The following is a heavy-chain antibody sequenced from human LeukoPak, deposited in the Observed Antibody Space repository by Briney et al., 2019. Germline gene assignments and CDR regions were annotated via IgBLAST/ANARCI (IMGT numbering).Heavy chain of an antibody. CDR1: GFTFSSYA. CDR3: ATGKRSYPLDY. J-gene: IGHJ4*02. Sequence: GGSLRLSCAASGFTFSSYAMGWVRQAPGKGLEWVSAISGSGGSTYYADSVKGRFTISGDNSKNTLYLQMNSLRAEDTAVYYCATGKRSYPLDYWGQGTLVTVSS. CDR2: ISGSGGST. V-gene: IGHV3-23*01. D-gene: IGHD1-26*01.